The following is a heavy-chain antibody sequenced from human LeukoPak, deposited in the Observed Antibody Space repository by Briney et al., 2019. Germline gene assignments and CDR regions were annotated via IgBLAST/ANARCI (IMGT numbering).Heavy chain of an antibody. D-gene: IGHD2-8*01. J-gene: IGHJ4*02. CDR3: ARTPGYCTNGVCYAYYFDY. Sequence: GRSLRLSCAASGFTFSSYSMNWVRQAPGKGLEWVSSISSSSYIYYADSVKGRFTISRDNAKNSLYLQMNSLRAEDTAVYYCARTPGYCTNGVCYAYYFDYWGQGTLVTVSS. CDR2: ISSSSYI. V-gene: IGHV3-21*01. CDR1: GFTFSSYS.